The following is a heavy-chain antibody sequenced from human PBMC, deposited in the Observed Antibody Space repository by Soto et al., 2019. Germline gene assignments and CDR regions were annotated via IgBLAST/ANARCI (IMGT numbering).Heavy chain of an antibody. CDR2: IIPIFGST. CDR3: ATEVGTSAYYSYNLDA. D-gene: IGHD2-21*02. V-gene: IGHV1-69*06. J-gene: IGHJ6*02. Sequence: QVQLVQSGAELKKPGSSVNVSCKASGGSFSSYAISWMRQAPGHGLEWVGGIIPIFGSTHYAQKFQGRVTITADKFTGTADMALSSLRFDDTAVYYCATEVGTSAYYSYNLDAWGQGTTVTVSS. CDR1: GGSFSSYA.